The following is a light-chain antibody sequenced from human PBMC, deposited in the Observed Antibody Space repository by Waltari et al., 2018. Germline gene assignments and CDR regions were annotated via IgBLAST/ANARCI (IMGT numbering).Light chain of an antibody. CDR1: QSVLYTSNNKNY. Sequence: DIVMTQSPDSLAVSLGERATINCKSSQSVLYTSNNKNYLAWYQQKPGQPPKLLFYWASTLESGVPDRFSGSGSGTDFTLTISGLQAEDVAVYYCQQYYSPPWTFGQGTQVEIK. J-gene: IGKJ1*01. CDR3: QQYYSPPWT. V-gene: IGKV4-1*01. CDR2: WAS.